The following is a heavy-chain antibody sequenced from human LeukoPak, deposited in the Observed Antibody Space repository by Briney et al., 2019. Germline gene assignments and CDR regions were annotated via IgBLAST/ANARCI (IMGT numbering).Heavy chain of an antibody. D-gene: IGHD6-13*01. V-gene: IGHV4-61*02. CDR2: IYTSGST. CDR1: GGSISSGSYY. CDR3: ARDRRYSSSWYTNWFDP. Sequence: SQTLSLTCTVSGGSISSGSYYWSWIRQPAGKGLEWIGRIYTSGSTNYNPSLKSRVTMSVDTSKNQFSLKLSSVTAADTAVYYCARDRRYSSSWYTNWFDPWGQGTLVTVSS. J-gene: IGHJ5*02.